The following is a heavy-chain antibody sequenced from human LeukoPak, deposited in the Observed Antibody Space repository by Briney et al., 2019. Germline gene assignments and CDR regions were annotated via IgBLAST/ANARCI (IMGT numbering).Heavy chain of an antibody. J-gene: IGHJ3*02. Sequence: GGSLRLSCAASGFSFSSYSMNWVRQAPGKGLEWVSSISSSSFYIYYADSVKGRFSISRDNAKGSLYLQMNSLRAEDTAVYYCAREIGGSSSPGDDAFDIWGQGTMVTVSS. V-gene: IGHV3-21*01. D-gene: IGHD6-13*01. CDR3: AREIGGSSSPGDDAFDI. CDR2: ISSSSFYI. CDR1: GFSFSSYS.